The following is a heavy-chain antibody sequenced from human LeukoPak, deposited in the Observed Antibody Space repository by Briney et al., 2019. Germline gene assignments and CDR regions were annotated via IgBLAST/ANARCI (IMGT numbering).Heavy chain of an antibody. CDR2: IIPIFGTA. Sequence: VKVSCKASGGAFSSYAISWVRQAPGQGLEWMGGIIPIFGTANYAQKFQGRVTITADESTSTAYMELSSLRSEDTAVYYCVRGYYDSSGYYDYWGQGTLVTVSS. CDR1: GGAFSSYA. J-gene: IGHJ4*02. CDR3: VRGYYDSSGYYDY. V-gene: IGHV1-69*13. D-gene: IGHD3-22*01.